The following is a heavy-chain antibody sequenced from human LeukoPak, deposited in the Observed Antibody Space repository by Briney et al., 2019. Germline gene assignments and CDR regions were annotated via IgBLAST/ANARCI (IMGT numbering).Heavy chain of an antibody. J-gene: IGHJ3*02. CDR1: GYTFTCYY. Sequence: GASVKVSCKASGYTFTCYYMHWVRQAPGQGLEWMGWINPNSGGTNYAQKFQGRVTMTRDTSISTAYMELSRLRSDDTAVYYCARVRHSSGWWDREADGTAFDIWGQGTMVTVSS. CDR3: ARVRHSSGWWDREADGTAFDI. CDR2: INPNSGGT. D-gene: IGHD6-19*01. V-gene: IGHV1-2*02.